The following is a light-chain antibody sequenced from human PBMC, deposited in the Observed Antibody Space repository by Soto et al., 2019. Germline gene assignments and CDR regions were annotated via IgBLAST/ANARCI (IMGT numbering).Light chain of an antibody. CDR1: QNINSY. V-gene: IGKV1-39*01. Sequence: DIQMTQSPSSLSASVGDRVTFTCRASQNINSYLNWYQHKPGKAPNLLIYAESSLQSGVPSRFSGSGSGTHFTLTISSLQPEDSAIYYCQQSYNNPTFGQGTRLEI. CDR2: AES. J-gene: IGKJ5*01. CDR3: QQSYNNPT.